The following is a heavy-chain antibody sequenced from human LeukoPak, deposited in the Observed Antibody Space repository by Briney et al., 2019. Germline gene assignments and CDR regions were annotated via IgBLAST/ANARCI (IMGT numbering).Heavy chain of an antibody. CDR1: GGSLSSYY. CDR3: ARAEEDTAMADY. Sequence: SETLSLTCTVSGGSLSSYYWSWIRQPPGKGLEWIGYIYYSGSTNYNPSLKSRVTISVDTSKNQFSLKLSSVTAADTAVYYCARAEEDTAMADYWGQGTLVTVSS. J-gene: IGHJ4*02. V-gene: IGHV4-59*01. D-gene: IGHD5-18*01. CDR2: IYYSGST.